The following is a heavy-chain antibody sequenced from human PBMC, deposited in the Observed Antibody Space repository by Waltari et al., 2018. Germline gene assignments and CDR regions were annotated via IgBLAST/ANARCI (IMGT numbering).Heavy chain of an antibody. CDR2: IIPILGIA. CDR1: GGTFSSYA. V-gene: IGHV1-69*04. Sequence: QVQLVQSGAEVKKPGSSLKVSCKASGGTFSSYAISWVRQAPGQGLEWMGGIIPILGIANDAQKFQGRVTITADESTSTAYMELSSLRSEDTAVYYCARGGTYSSSFDYWGQGTLVTVSS. D-gene: IGHD6-6*01. CDR3: ARGGTYSSSFDY. J-gene: IGHJ4*02.